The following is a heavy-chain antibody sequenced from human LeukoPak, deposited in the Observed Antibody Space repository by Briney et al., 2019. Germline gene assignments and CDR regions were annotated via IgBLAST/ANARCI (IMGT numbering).Heavy chain of an antibody. V-gene: IGHV3-30-3*01. CDR2: ISYDGSNK. J-gene: IGHJ4*02. D-gene: IGHD4-17*01. CDR3: ARDANHGDFDY. CDR1: GFTFSSYA. Sequence: GSLRLSCAASGFTFSSYAMHWVRQAPGKGLEWVAVISYDGSNKYYADSVKGRFTISRDNSKNTLYLQMNSLRAEDTALYYCARDANHGDFDYWGQGTLVTVSS.